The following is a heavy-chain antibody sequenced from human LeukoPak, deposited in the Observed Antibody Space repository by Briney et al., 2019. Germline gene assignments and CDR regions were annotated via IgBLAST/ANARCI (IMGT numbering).Heavy chain of an antibody. Sequence: SETLSLTCTVSGGSISSSSYYWGWLRQPPGKGLEWIGSIYYSGSTYYNPSLKSRVTISVDTSKNQFSLKLSSVTAADTAVYYCARQRRTTDNWFDPWGQGTLVTVSS. CDR2: IYYSGST. CDR1: GGSISSSSYY. J-gene: IGHJ5*02. V-gene: IGHV4-39*01. D-gene: IGHD1-7*01. CDR3: ARQRRTTDNWFDP.